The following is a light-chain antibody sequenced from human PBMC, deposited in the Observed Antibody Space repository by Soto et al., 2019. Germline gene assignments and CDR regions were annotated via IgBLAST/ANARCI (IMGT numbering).Light chain of an antibody. CDR2: WGS. CDR3: MQALQTPPYT. J-gene: IGKJ2*01. V-gene: IGKV2-28*01. CDR1: QSLLHSNGYNY. Sequence: DIVMTQSPLSLPVTPGEPASISCRSSQSLLHSNGYNYLDWYLQKPGQSPQLLIYWGSNRASGVPDRFSGSVSGTDFTLKISRVEAEDVGVYYCMQALQTPPYTFGQGTKLEIK.